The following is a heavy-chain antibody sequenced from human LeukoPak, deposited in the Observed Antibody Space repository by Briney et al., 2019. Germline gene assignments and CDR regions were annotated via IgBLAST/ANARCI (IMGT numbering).Heavy chain of an antibody. CDR3: ARPSTYSHFDF. V-gene: IGHV4-59*08. CDR1: GASITTNY. CDR2: IFYSGNT. J-gene: IGHJ4*02. D-gene: IGHD1-26*01. Sequence: SETLSLTCTVSGASITTNYWSWFRQSPGKGLEWIGYIFYSGNTKYSPSLESRVTISVDTSKNHFSLNLKSVTAADTAVYYCARPSTYSHFDFWGQGTLVTVSS.